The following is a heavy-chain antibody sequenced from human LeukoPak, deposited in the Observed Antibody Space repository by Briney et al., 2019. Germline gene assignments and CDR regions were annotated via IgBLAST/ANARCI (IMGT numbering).Heavy chain of an antibody. CDR3: ARTYNGIRDSDWLRDYYFDY. D-gene: IGHD3-9*01. V-gene: IGHV2-5*01. CDR1: GFSLSPSGVG. Sequence: SGPTLLNPTQTLTLTCTFSGFSLSPSGVGVGWIRQPPGKALEWLAIIYWNDDKRYSPSLKNRLTITKDTSKNQVVLKMTDMDPVDTATYYCARTYNGIRDSDWLRDYYFDYWGQGTLVTVSS. J-gene: IGHJ4*02. CDR2: IYWNDDK.